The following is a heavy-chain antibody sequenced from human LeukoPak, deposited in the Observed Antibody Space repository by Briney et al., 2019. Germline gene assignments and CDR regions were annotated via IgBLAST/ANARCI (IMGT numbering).Heavy chain of an antibody. CDR2: ISYDGSNK. CDR3: ATHSSGWYKVFYFDY. J-gene: IGHJ4*02. Sequence: GGSLRLSCAASGFTFSSYAMHRVRQAPGKGLEWVAVISYDGSNKYYADSVKGRFTISRDNSKNTLYLQMNSLRAEDTAVYYCATHSSGWYKVFYFDYWGQGTLVTVSS. CDR1: GFTFSSYA. V-gene: IGHV3-30-3*01. D-gene: IGHD6-19*01.